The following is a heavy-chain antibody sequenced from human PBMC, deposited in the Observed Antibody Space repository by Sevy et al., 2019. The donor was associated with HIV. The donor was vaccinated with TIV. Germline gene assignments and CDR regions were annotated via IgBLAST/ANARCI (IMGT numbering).Heavy chain of an antibody. CDR3: ARALPWLVGYGMDV. CDR1: GFTFSSYG. J-gene: IGHJ6*02. D-gene: IGHD6-19*01. CDR2: IWYDGSNK. V-gene: IGHV3-33*01. Sequence: GGSLRLTCAASGFTFSSYGMHWVRQAPGKGLEWVAVIWYDGSNKYYADSVKGRFTISRDNSKNTLYLQMNSLRAEDTAVYYCARALPWLVGYGMDVWAQGTTVTVSS.